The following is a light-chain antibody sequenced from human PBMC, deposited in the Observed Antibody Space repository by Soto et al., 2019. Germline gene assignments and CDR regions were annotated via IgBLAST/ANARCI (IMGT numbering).Light chain of an antibody. CDR1: SSDVGGYNY. J-gene: IGLJ1*01. CDR3: TSYAGSNNV. V-gene: IGLV2-8*01. CDR2: EVS. Sequence: QSALTQPPSASGSPGQSVTISCTGTSSDVGGYNYVSWYQQHPGKAPKLMIYEVSKRPSGVPDRFSGSKSGNTASLTVSGLQAEDDADYYCTSYAGSNNVFGTGTKSPS.